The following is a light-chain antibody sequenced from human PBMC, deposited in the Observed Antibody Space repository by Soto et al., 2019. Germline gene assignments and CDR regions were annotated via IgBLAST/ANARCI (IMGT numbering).Light chain of an antibody. CDR3: ASWDDSLSGHVV. V-gene: IGLV1-47*02. CDR1: SSNIGSNY. Sequence: QLVLTQPPSASGTPGQRVTISCSGSSSNIGSNYVYWYRQLPGMAPKLLIYSSNQRPSGVPDRFSGSKFGSSASLAISGLRSEDEADYYCASWDDSLSGHVVFGGGTKVT. J-gene: IGLJ2*01. CDR2: SSN.